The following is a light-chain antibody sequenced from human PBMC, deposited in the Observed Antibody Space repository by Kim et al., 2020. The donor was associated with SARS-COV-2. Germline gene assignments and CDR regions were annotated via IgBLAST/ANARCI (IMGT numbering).Light chain of an antibody. Sequence: GQSITISCTGTSSDVGGYNYVSWYQQHPGKAPKLMIYDVSNRPSGVSNRFSGSKSGNTASLTISGLRAEDEADYYCSSYTRSSTRVFGGGTQLTVL. CDR1: SSDVGGYNY. V-gene: IGLV2-14*03. J-gene: IGLJ3*02. CDR3: SSYTRSSTRV. CDR2: DVS.